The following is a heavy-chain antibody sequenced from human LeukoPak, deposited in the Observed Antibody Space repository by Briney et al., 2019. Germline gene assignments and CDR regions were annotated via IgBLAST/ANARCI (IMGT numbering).Heavy chain of an antibody. CDR3: TRRGGDYRAFDI. Sequence: GGSLRLSCAASGFTFSSYAMSWVRQAPGKGLEWVGRIRSKANSYATAYAASGKGRFTISRDDSKNTAYLQMNSLKTEDTAVYYCTRRGGDYRAFDIWGQGTMVTVSS. V-gene: IGHV3-73*01. D-gene: IGHD4-11*01. CDR2: IRSKANSYAT. CDR1: GFTFSSYA. J-gene: IGHJ3*02.